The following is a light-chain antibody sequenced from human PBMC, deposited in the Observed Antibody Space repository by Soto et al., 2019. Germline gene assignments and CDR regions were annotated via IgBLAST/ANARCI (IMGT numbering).Light chain of an antibody. CDR3: QQRSNWSLT. J-gene: IGKJ4*01. V-gene: IGKV3-11*01. CDR1: QSVSSY. CDR2: DAS. Sequence: EIVLTQSPATLSLSPGERATLSCRASQSVSSYLAWYQQKPGQAPRLLIYDASNRATSIPARFSGRGSGTDFTLTLSSLEPEDFAVYYWQQRSNWSLTFGGGTKVEIQ.